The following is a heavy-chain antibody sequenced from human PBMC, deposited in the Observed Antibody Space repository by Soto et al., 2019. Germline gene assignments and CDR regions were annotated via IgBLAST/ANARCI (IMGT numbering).Heavy chain of an antibody. D-gene: IGHD6-13*01. CDR2: ISAYNGNT. CDR1: GGTFSSYA. CDR3: ARAPRSSWYAP. J-gene: IGHJ5*02. Sequence: ASVKVSCKASGGTFSSYAISWVRQAPGQGLEWMGWISAYNGNTNYAQKLQGRVTMTTDTSTSTAYMELRSLRSDDTAVYYCARAPRSSWYAPWGQGPLVTVSS. V-gene: IGHV1-18*01.